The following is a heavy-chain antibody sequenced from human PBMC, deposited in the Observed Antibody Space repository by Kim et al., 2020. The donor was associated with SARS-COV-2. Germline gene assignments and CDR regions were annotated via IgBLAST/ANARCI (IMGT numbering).Heavy chain of an antibody. CDR3: AGDWRVTATDPFDC. CDR2: ISAYNGNT. Sequence: ASVKVSCKASGYTFTSYGISWVRQAPGQGLEWMGWISAYNGNTNYAQKLQGRVTMTTDTSTSTAYMELRSLRSDDTAVYYCAGDWRVTATDPFDCWGQGTLVTVSS. J-gene: IGHJ4*02. V-gene: IGHV1-18*01. CDR1: GYTFTSYG. D-gene: IGHD5-18*01.